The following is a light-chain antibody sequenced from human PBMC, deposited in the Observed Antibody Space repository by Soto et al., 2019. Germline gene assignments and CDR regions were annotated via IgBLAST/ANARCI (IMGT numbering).Light chain of an antibody. J-gene: IGLJ3*02. CDR2: SNH. Sequence: QSVLTQPPSASGTPGQRVTISFSGSISNIGSHTGNGYQPLPAPAPKLLIYSNHQRPSGVPDRFSGCKSGTSASLAISGLQSEDEADYYCAAWDDSLNGPVFGGGTKLPVL. V-gene: IGLV1-44*01. CDR1: ISNIGSHT. CDR3: AAWDDSLNGPV.